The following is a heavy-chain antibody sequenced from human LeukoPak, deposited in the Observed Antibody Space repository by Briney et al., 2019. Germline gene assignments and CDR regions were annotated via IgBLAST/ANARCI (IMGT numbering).Heavy chain of an antibody. V-gene: IGHV4-34*01. CDR2: INHSGST. J-gene: IGHJ4*02. Sequence: PSETLSLTCAVYGGSFSGYYWSWIRQPPGKGLEWIGEINHSGSTNYNPSLKSRVTISVDTSKNQFSLKPSSVTAADTAVYYCARGPSPDYWGQGTLVTVSS. CDR3: ARGPSPDY. CDR1: GGSFSGYY.